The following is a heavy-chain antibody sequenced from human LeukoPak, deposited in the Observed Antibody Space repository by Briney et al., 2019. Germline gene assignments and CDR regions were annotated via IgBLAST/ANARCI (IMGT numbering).Heavy chain of an antibody. J-gene: IGHJ5*02. V-gene: IGHV3-21*04. CDR3: AKVAGYSSGWYMGDWFDP. D-gene: IGHD6-19*01. CDR1: GFTFSSYS. CDR2: ISSSSSYI. Sequence: GGSLRLSCAASGFTFSSYSMNWVRQAPGKGLEWVSSISSSSSYIYYADSVKGRFTISRDNSKNTLYLQMNSLRAEDTAVYYCAKVAGYSSGWYMGDWFDPWGQGTLVTVSS.